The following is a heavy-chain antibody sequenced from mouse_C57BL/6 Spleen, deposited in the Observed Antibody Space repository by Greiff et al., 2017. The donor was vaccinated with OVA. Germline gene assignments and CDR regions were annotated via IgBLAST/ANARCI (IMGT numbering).Heavy chain of an antibody. CDR1: GFTFSDYG. Sequence: EVKLMESGGGLVKPGGSLKLSCAASGFTFSDYGMHWVRQAPEKGLERVAYISSGSSTIYYADTVKGRFTISRDNAKNTLFLQMTSLRSEDTAMYYCARGGNWDDYFDYWGQGTTLTVSS. CDR2: ISSGSSTI. D-gene: IGHD4-1*01. J-gene: IGHJ2*01. CDR3: ARGGNWDDYFDY. V-gene: IGHV5-17*01.